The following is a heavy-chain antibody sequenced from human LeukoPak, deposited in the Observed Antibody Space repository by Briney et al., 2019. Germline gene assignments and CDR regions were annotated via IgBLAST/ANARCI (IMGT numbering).Heavy chain of an antibody. V-gene: IGHV1-2*04. CDR1: GYTFTRYY. CDR2: INPNSGGT. CDR3: ARAAAAGTSHDAFDI. J-gene: IGHJ3*02. D-gene: IGHD6-13*01. Sequence: ASVKVSCKASGYTFTRYYVHWVRQAPGQGLEWMGWINPNSGGTNYARKFQGWVTMTRDTSISTAYMELSRLRSDDTAVYYCARAAAAGTSHDAFDIWGQGTMVTVSS.